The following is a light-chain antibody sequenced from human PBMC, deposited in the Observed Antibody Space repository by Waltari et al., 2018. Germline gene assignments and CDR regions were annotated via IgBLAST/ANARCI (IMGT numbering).Light chain of an antibody. V-gene: IGLV1-40*01. CDR2: GSS. CDR1: GSNIGAGSD. J-gene: IGLJ3*02. CDR3: QSYDTSLSVV. Sequence: QSVLTQPPSVSGAPGQRVTISCTGSGSNIGAGSDVHWYQQPPRAAPKLLIYGSSTRPLGVPDRFFGSTSGTSASLAITGLQAEDEADYYCQSYDTSLSVVFGGGTKLTVL.